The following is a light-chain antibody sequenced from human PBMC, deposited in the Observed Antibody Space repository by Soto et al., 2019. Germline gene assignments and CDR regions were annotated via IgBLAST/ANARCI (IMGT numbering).Light chain of an antibody. CDR2: GAY. CDR1: QSVSGN. Sequence: EVVMTQSPATLSLSPGERVTLSCTASQSVSGNLAWYQQKPGQAPRLLIHGAYTRATDIPARFSGSGSGTEFTLTITSLQSEDFAVCYCQQYHNWPPGLTFGGGTRVEIK. CDR3: QQYHNWPPGLT. J-gene: IGKJ4*01. V-gene: IGKV3-15*01.